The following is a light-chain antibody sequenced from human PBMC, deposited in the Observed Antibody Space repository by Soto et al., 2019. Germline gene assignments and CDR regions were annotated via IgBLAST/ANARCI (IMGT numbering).Light chain of an antibody. CDR1: EDVNGW. CDR2: DVS. J-gene: IGKJ3*01. V-gene: IGKV1-5*01. Sequence: DIQMTQSPSTLSASVGDRVTITCRASEDVNGWLAWYQQKPGTAPKLLIYDVSNLESGVPSRFNGSGSGTEFTLTIISLQPYDFATFYCQHYNSYPFTFGPGTKVDIK. CDR3: QHYNSYPFT.